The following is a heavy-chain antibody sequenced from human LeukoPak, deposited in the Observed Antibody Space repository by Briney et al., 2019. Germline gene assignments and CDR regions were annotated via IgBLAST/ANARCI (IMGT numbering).Heavy chain of an antibody. J-gene: IGHJ5*02. CDR3: AREDRMATILRTPAVDP. CDR2: INPNSGGT. Sequence: GASVKVSCKASGYTFTGYYMHWVRQAPGQGLERMGWINPNSGGTNYAQKFQGRVTMTRDTSISTAYMELSRLRSDDTAVYYCAREDRMATILRTPAVDPWGQGTLVTVSS. V-gene: IGHV1-2*02. D-gene: IGHD5-24*01. CDR1: GYTFTGYY.